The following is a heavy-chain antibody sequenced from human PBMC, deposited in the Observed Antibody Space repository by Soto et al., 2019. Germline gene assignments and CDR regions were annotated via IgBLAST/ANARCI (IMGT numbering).Heavy chain of an antibody. J-gene: IGHJ4*02. CDR3: VRGASSGYYRIDY. CDR2: ISGSGGST. Sequence: GGSLRLSCAASGFTFSSYAMSWVRQAPGKGLEWVSGISGSGGSTYYADSVKGRFTISRDNAKNTVFLQMNSLRVEDMAVYYCVRGASSGYYRIDYWGQGALVTVSS. V-gene: IGHV3-23*01. CDR1: GFTFSSYA. D-gene: IGHD3-22*01.